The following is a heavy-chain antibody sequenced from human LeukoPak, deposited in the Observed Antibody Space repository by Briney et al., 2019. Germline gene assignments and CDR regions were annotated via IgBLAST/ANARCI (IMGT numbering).Heavy chain of an antibody. J-gene: IGHJ4*02. Sequence: PGGSLRLSCAASGFTFDDYAMHWVRQAPGKGLEWGSGVSWNSGSIGYADSVKGRFTISRDNAKNSLYLQMNSLRAEDTALYYCVKGGKGFLEWAEQLFDYWGQGTLVTVSS. V-gene: IGHV3-9*01. CDR1: GFTFDDYA. D-gene: IGHD3-3*01. CDR2: VSWNSGSI. CDR3: VKGGKGFLEWAEQLFDY.